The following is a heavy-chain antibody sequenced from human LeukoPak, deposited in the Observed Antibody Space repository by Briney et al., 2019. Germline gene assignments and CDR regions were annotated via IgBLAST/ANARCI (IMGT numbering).Heavy chain of an antibody. V-gene: IGHV1-2*02. D-gene: IGHD3-9*01. CDR3: ARESYYDILTGYYSDYFDY. J-gene: IGHJ4*02. CDR1: GYTFTGYY. Sequence: ASVKVSCKASGYTFTGYYTHWVRQAPGQGLEWMGWISPNSGGTNYAQKFQGRVTMTRGTSISTAYMELSRLRSDDTAVYYCARESYYDILTGYYSDYFDYWGQGTLVTVSS. CDR2: ISPNSGGT.